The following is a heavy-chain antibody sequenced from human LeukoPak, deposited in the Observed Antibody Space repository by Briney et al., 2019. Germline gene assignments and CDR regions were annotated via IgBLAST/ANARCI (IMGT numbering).Heavy chain of an antibody. CDR2: IYYSGST. CDR3: ARLRGYDFWSGCYSPGPSFNWFDP. D-gene: IGHD3-3*01. Sequence: SETLSLTCTVSGGSISSYYWSWIRQPPGKGLEWIGYIYYSGSTNYNPSLKSRVTISVDTSKNQFSLKLSSVTAADTAVYYCARLRGYDFWSGCYSPGPSFNWFDPWGQGTLVTVSS. J-gene: IGHJ5*02. V-gene: IGHV4-59*01. CDR1: GGSISSYY.